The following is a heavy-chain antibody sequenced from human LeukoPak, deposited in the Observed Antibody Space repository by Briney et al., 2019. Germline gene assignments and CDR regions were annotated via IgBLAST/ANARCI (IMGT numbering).Heavy chain of an antibody. D-gene: IGHD7-27*01. V-gene: IGHV1-8*03. J-gene: IGHJ6*03. Sequence: ASVKVSCKASGYTFTGYYMHWVRQATGQGLEWMGWMNPNSGNTGYAQKFQGRVTITRNTSISTAYMELSSLRSEDTAVYYCARGGWGSYYMDVWGKGTTVTVSS. CDR2: MNPNSGNT. CDR3: ARGGWGSYYMDV. CDR1: GYTFTGYY.